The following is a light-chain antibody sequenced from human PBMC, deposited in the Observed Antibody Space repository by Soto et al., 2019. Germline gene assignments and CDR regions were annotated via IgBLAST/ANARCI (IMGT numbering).Light chain of an antibody. CDR3: QQYNTWLWT. CDR2: GAS. CDR1: QSVNAN. J-gene: IGKJ1*01. V-gene: IGKV3-15*01. Sequence: EVVMTQSPATLSVSPGERATLSCRASQSVNANLAWYQQKPGQAPRLRIHGASNGATGIPARFSGSGFGTEFILTISSLQSEDFAVYYFQQYNTWLWTFGQGTKVEI.